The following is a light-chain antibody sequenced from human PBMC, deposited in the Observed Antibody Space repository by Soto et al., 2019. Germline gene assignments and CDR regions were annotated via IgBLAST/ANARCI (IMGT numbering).Light chain of an antibody. Sequence: EIVLTQSPGTLSLSPGERATLSCMASQSVSNNYLAWYQQKPGQAPRLLIYGASTRATDMPGTFSGRGSGTEFTLTISSLRPEDFAVYYCQQYRSWPRTFGQGTKVDIK. CDR1: QSVSNNY. V-gene: IGKV3-20*01. J-gene: IGKJ1*01. CDR3: QQYRSWPRT. CDR2: GAS.